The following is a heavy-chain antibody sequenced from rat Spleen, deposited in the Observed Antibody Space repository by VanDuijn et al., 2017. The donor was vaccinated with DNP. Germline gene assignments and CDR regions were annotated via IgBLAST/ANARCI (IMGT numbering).Heavy chain of an antibody. D-gene: IGHD4-2*01. CDR1: GFTFSDYN. J-gene: IGHJ2*01. CDR3: TKQQGRLEGLFDY. CDR2: IIYDGSRT. V-gene: IGHV5S10*01. Sequence: EVQLVESGGGLVQPGRSLKVSCAASGFTFSDYNMAWVRQAPKKGLEWVATIIYDGSRTYFPDSVKGRFTMSRDNAENTVYLQMNTLRSEDSATYYCTKQQGRLEGLFDYWGQGVMVTVSS.